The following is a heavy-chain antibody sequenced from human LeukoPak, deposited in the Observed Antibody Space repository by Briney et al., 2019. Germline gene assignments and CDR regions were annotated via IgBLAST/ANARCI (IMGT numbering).Heavy chain of an antibody. CDR1: GGSITSGSYY. CDR3: ARIGGGAKGYFYYYYFMDV. J-gene: IGHJ6*03. CDR2: IYYTGST. Sequence: SETLSLTCTVSGGSITSGSYYWGWIRQPPGKGLEWIGTIYYTGSTYYNPSLKSRVTISIDTSKNQFSLNLGSVTAADTAVYYCARIGGGAKGYFYYYYFMDVWGEGTTVTVSS. V-gene: IGHV4-39*07. D-gene: IGHD3-10*01.